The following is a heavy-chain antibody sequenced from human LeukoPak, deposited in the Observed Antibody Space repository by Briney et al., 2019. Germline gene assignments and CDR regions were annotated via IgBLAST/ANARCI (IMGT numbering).Heavy chain of an antibody. CDR1: GYTFTSYA. J-gene: IGHJ4*02. D-gene: IGHD5-18*01. V-gene: IGHV1-3*01. CDR2: INAGNGNT. Sequence: ASVKVSCKASGYTFTSYAMHWVRQAPGQRLEWMGWINAGNGNTKYSQKFQGGVTITRDTSASTAYMELSSLRSEGTAVYYCARTASGVDTAMAPLDYWGQGTLVTVSS. CDR3: ARTASGVDTAMAPLDY.